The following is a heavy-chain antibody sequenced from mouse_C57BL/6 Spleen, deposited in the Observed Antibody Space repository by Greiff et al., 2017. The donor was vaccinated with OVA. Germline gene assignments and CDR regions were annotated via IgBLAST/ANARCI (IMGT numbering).Heavy chain of an antibody. CDR1: GYTFTSYW. J-gene: IGHJ1*03. V-gene: IGHV1-55*01. CDR3: VRDYYGSSHWYFDV. D-gene: IGHD1-1*01. CDR2: IYPGSGST. Sequence: VQLQQPGAELVKPGASVKMSCKASGYTFTSYWITWVKQRPGQGLEWIGDIYPGSGSTNYNQKFKNKATLTVDTSSSTAYMQLSSLTSEDSAVDYCVRDYYGSSHWYFDVWGTGTTVTVSS.